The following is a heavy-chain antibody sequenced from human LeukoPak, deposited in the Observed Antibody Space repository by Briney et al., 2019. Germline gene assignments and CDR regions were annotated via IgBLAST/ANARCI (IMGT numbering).Heavy chain of an antibody. Sequence: SGGSLRLSCAASGFTFSSYSMNWFRQAPGKGLEWVSSISSSSSYIYYADSVKGRLTISRDNSKNTLHLQMNTLRAEDTAVYYCASRIATAGSVDYWGQGTLVTVSS. J-gene: IGHJ4*02. CDR2: ISSSSSYI. V-gene: IGHV3-21*04. CDR1: GFTFSSYS. CDR3: ASRIATAGSVDY. D-gene: IGHD6-13*01.